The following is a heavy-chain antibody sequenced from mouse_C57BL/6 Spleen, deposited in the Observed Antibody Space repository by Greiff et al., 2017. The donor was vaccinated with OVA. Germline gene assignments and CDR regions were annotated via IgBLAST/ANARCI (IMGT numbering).Heavy chain of an antibody. Sequence: EVHLVESEGGLVQPGSSMKLSCTASGFTFSDYYMAWVRQVPEKGLEWVANINYDGSSTYYLDSLQSRFIISRDNAKNILYLQMSSLKSEDTATYYCAREDYGSSSYWYFDVWGTGTTVTVSS. CDR2: INYDGSST. D-gene: IGHD1-1*01. J-gene: IGHJ1*03. CDR1: GFTFSDYY. V-gene: IGHV5-16*01. CDR3: AREDYGSSSYWYFDV.